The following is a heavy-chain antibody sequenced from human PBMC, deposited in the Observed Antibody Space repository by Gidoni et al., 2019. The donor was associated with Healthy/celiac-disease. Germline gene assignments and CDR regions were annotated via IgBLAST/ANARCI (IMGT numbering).Heavy chain of an antibody. CDR3: AREVKYSSSWDLEY. CDR2: ISAYNGNT. CDR1: GYTFTSYC. Sequence: QVQLVQSGAEVKKPGASVKVSRKDSGYTFTSYCISWVRQAPGQGLEWMGWISAYNGNTNYAQKLQGRVTMTTDTSTSTAYMELRSLRSDDTAVYYCAREVKYSSSWDLEYWGQGTLVTVSS. J-gene: IGHJ4*02. V-gene: IGHV1-18*04. D-gene: IGHD6-13*01.